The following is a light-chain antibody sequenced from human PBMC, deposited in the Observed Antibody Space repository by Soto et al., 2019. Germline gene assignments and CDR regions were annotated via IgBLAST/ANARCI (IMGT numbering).Light chain of an antibody. CDR3: MQALQTPLT. Sequence: DIVMTQSPLSLPVTPGEPASISCRSSQSLLHSNGNNYLNWYLQKPGQSPQLLISLGSDRSSGVPDRVRCRGTGTDFTLKISRVEAGDVWVYYCMQALQTPLTFRGGTKVEIK. CDR2: LGS. J-gene: IGKJ4*01. V-gene: IGKV2-28*01. CDR1: QSLLHSNGNNY.